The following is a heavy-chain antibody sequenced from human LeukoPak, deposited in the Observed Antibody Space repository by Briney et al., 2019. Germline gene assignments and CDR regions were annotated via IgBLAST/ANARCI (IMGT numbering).Heavy chain of an antibody. CDR2: IWYDGSNK. Sequence: QSGGSLRLSCAASGFTFSSYGMHWVRQAPGKGLGWVAVIWYDGSNKYYADSVKGRFTISRDNSKNTLYLQMNSLRAEDTAVYYCARVPDSSGYYYDYWGQGTLVTVSS. J-gene: IGHJ4*02. CDR1: GFTFSSYG. D-gene: IGHD3-22*01. CDR3: ARVPDSSGYYYDY. V-gene: IGHV3-33*01.